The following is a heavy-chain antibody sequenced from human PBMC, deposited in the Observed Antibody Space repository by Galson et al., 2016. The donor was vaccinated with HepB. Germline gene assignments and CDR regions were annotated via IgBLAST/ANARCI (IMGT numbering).Heavy chain of an antibody. CDR3: ARMLGYYYDGSGSKNAFDI. J-gene: IGHJ3*02. D-gene: IGHD3-22*01. Sequence: PALVKPTQTLTLTCTFSGFSLSTSGMCVNWIRQPPGKALEWLARIDWDDDKYYSTSLKTRLTISKDTSKNQVVLTLTNMDPVDTATYYCARMLGYYYDGSGSKNAFDIWGQGTMVTVSS. CDR1: GFSLSTSGMC. V-gene: IGHV2-70*11. CDR2: IDWDDDK.